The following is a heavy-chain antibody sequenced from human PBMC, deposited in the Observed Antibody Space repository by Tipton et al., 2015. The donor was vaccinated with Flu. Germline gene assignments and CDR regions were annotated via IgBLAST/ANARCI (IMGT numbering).Heavy chain of an antibody. CDR2: MNPKSGNT. CDR3: VRHETYNDILVGPFDY. D-gene: IGHD3-9*01. CDR1: GYTFTNYD. J-gene: IGHJ4*02. V-gene: IGHV1-8*01. Sequence: QLVQSGPEVKEPGASVKVSCKASGYTFTNYDINWVRQATGQGLEWMGWMNPKSGNTDYAQRFQGRVTMTRNISISTAYMELSSLRSEDMAVYYCVRHETYNDILVGPFDYWSQGTLVTVSS.